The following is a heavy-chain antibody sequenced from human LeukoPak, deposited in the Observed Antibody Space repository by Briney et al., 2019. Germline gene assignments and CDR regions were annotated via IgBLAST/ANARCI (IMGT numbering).Heavy chain of an antibody. D-gene: IGHD2-15*01. J-gene: IGHJ5*02. Sequence: PSETLSLTCAVYGGSFSGYYWSWIRQPPGKGLEWIGEINHSGSTNYNPSLKSRVTISVDTSKNQFSLKLSSVTAADTAVYYCARAQYCSGGSCYSYPGFNRRRNWFDPWGQGTLVTVSS. V-gene: IGHV4-34*01. CDR3: ARAQYCSGGSCYSYPGFNRRRNWFDP. CDR1: GGSFSGYY. CDR2: INHSGST.